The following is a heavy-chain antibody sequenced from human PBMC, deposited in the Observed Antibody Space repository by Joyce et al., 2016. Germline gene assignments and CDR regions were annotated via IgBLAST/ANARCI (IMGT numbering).Heavy chain of an antibody. CDR1: GYTFSGHY. J-gene: IGHJ4*02. V-gene: IGHV1-2*04. D-gene: IGHD1-7*01. Sequence: QVQLVQSGAEVKKPGASVKIYCKATGYTFSGHYMHWVRQAPGQGLEWMGWINPHTGGINYAQKFEGWVTLTWDTSISTAYMELSRLKSEDTAVYYCARDLGRTGTLNVQYGAQYYFDYWGQGTLVAVSS. CDR3: ARDLGRTGTLNVQYGAQYYFDY. CDR2: INPHTGGI.